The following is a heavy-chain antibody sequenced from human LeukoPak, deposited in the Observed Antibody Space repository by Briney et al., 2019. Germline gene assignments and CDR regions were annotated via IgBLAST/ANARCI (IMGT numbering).Heavy chain of an antibody. CDR1: GFTFSSYE. J-gene: IGHJ4*02. D-gene: IGHD3-10*01. Sequence: GGSLRLSCAASGFTFSSYEMNWVRQAPGKGLEWVSYISSSGSTIYYADSVKGRFTISRDNAKNSLYLQMNSLRAEDTAVYYCARGYYGSGSAWWNRVFDYWGQGTLVTVSS. CDR2: ISSSGSTI. V-gene: IGHV3-48*03. CDR3: ARGYYGSGSAWWNRVFDY.